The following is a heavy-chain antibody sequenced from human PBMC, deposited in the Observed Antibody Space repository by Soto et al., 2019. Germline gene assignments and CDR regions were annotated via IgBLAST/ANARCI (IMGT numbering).Heavy chain of an antibody. CDR1: GGSFSGYY. D-gene: IGHD3-3*01. V-gene: IGHV4-34*01. J-gene: IGHJ6*02. CDR3: ASGELSITIFGVVTVYYYYGMDV. Sequence: SETLSLTCAVYGGSFSGYYWSWIRQPPGKGLEWIGEINHSGSTNYNPPLKSRVTISVDTSKNQFSLKLSSVTAADTAVYYCASGELSITIFGVVTVYYYYGMDVWGQGTTVTVSS. CDR2: INHSGST.